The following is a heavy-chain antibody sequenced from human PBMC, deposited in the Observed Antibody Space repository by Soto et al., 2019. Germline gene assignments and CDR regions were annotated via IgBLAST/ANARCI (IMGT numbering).Heavy chain of an antibody. CDR1: GGSISSYY. D-gene: IGHD6-25*01. J-gene: IGHJ4*02. CDR2: IYYSGST. V-gene: IGHV4-59*01. Sequence: QVQLQESGPGLVKPSETLSLTCTVSGGSISSYYWSWIRQPPGKGLEWIGYIYYSGSTNYNPSLKSRVTISVDTSKNQFSLKLSSVTAADTAVYYCGTLSYDSGGDRFPNWGQGTLVTVSS. CDR3: GTLSYDSGGDRFPN.